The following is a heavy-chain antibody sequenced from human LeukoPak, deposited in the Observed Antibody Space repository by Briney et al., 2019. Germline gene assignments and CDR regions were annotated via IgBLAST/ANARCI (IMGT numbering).Heavy chain of an antibody. CDR2: IYYSGST. V-gene: IGHV4-59*01. D-gene: IGHD5-18*01. Sequence: SETLSLTCTVSGGSISTYYWSWIRQPPGKGLEWIGYIYYSGSTNYNPSLKSRVTISVDTSKNQFSLKLSSVTAADTAVYYCARDGYSYGHEYYMDVWGKGTTVTISS. J-gene: IGHJ6*03. CDR3: ARDGYSYGHEYYMDV. CDR1: GGSISTYY.